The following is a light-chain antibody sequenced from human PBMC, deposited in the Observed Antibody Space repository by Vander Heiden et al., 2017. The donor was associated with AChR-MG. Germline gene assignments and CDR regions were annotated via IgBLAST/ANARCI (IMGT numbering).Light chain of an antibody. CDR3: QSYDSSLSGPL. J-gene: IGLJ1*01. CDR2: GNT. Sequence: QSVLTQPPSVSGAPGQRVTISCTGSSSNIGAGYDVPWYPQLPGTAPKLLIYGNTNRPSGVPDRFSGSKSGTSASLAITGLQAEDEADYYCQSYDSSLSGPLFGPGTKVTVL. CDR1: SSNIGAGYD. V-gene: IGLV1-40*01.